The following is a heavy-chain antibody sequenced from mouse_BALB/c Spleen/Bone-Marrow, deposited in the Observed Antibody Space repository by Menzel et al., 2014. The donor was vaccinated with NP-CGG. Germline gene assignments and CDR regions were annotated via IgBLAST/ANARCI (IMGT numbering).Heavy chain of an antibody. Sequence: VQLQQSGAELVKPGASVKLSCKASGYTFTSYYMCWVKQRPGQGLEWIGEINPSNGDTNFNEKFKSKATLTVDKSSSTAYMSLSSLTSEDSAVYYSTRSRGAMDHWGQGTSVTVSS. CDR2: INPSNGDT. V-gene: IGHV1S81*02. J-gene: IGHJ4*01. CDR1: GYTFTSYY. CDR3: TRSRGAMDH.